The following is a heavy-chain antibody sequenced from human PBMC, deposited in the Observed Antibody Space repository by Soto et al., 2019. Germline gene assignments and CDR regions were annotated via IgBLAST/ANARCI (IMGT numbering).Heavy chain of an antibody. D-gene: IGHD3-22*01. CDR1: GGSISSGDYY. V-gene: IGHV4-30-4*01. CDR2: IYYSGST. CDR3: ARNLYDSSGHEFGP. Sequence: SETLSLTCTVSGGSISSGDYYWSWIRQPPGKGLEWIGYIYYSGSTYYNPSLKSRVTISVDTSKNQFSLKLSSVTAADTAVYYCARNLYDSSGHEFGPWGQGTLVTVSS. J-gene: IGHJ5*02.